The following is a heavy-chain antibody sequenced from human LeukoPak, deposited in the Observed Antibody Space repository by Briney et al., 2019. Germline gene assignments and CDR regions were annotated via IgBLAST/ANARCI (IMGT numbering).Heavy chain of an antibody. Sequence: ASVTVSCTASGYTFTSYYMHWVRQAPGQGLEWMGIVNPSGGSTTYAQKFQGRVTITADESTSTAYMELSSLRSEDAAVYYCARSGGYYFDSSAYFSWSDPWGQGTLVTVSS. V-gene: IGHV1-46*01. J-gene: IGHJ5*02. D-gene: IGHD3-22*01. CDR2: VNPSGGST. CDR1: GYTFTSYY. CDR3: ARSGGYYFDSSAYFSWSDP.